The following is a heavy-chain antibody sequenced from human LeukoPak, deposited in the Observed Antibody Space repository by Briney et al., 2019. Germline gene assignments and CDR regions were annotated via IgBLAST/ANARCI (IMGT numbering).Heavy chain of an antibody. CDR3: ARDPPYGSGSYPDY. CDR2: IYSSGGT. CDR1: GDSLSGYY. Sequence: SETLSLTCTVSGDSLSGYYWGWIRQPPGKGLECLGYIYSSGGTAYNPSLKSRVTMSVDTSKNQFSLKLSSVTAADTAVYYCARDPPYGSGSYPDYWGQGTLVTVSS. J-gene: IGHJ4*02. D-gene: IGHD3-10*01. V-gene: IGHV4-59*12.